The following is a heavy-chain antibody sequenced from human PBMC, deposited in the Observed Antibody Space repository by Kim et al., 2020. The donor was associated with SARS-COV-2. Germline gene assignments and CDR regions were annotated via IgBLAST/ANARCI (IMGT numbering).Heavy chain of an antibody. Sequence: GGSLRLSCVASGFTVSSNHMSWVRQAPGKGLEWVSIIYGGGNTYYADSVKGRFTIARDNSRNTLYLQMNSLRAEDTALYYCARNDFWRGYYGFDSWGQGT. CDR1: GFTVSSNH. CDR2: IYGGGNT. D-gene: IGHD3-3*01. CDR3: ARNDFWRGYYGFDS. J-gene: IGHJ4*02. V-gene: IGHV3-53*01.